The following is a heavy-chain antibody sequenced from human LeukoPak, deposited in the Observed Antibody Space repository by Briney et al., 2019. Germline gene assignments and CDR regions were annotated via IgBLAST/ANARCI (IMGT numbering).Heavy chain of an antibody. J-gene: IGHJ3*02. D-gene: IGHD3-9*01. Sequence: PSETLSLTCAVYGGSFSGYYWSWIRQPPGKGLEWIGEINHSGSTNYNPSLKSRVTISVDTSKNQFSLKLSSVTAADTAVYYCASSNYDILTGYRDAFDIWGQGTMVTVSS. V-gene: IGHV4-34*01. CDR3: ASSNYDILTGYRDAFDI. CDR2: INHSGST. CDR1: GGSFSGYY.